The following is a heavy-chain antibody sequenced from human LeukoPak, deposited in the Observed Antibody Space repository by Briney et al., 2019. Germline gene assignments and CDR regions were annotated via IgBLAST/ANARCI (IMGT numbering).Heavy chain of an antibody. D-gene: IGHD2-8*01. J-gene: IGHJ5*02. CDR2: IYYSGST. CDR1: GGSISSYY. CDR3: ASRYCTNGVCYNWFDP. Sequence: SETLSLTCTVSGGSISSYYWSWIRQPPGKGLEWIGYIYYSGSTNYNPSLKSRVTISVDTSKNQFSLKLSSVTAADTAVYYCASRYCTNGVCYNWFDPWGQGTLVTVSS. V-gene: IGHV4-59*08.